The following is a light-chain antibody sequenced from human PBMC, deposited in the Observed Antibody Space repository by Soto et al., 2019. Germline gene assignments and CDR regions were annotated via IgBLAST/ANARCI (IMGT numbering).Light chain of an antibody. CDR2: DAS. J-gene: IGKJ4*01. CDR3: HKHSNSPLT. Sequence: ELVLTQSPGTLSLSPGGSATLSCRASQSVSRYLAWYQQKPGQALRLLIYDASKMATGIPARFSGSGSGTDFPLISSSQADEDLANYYYHKHSNSPLTFGGGTRLEIK. CDR1: QSVSRY. V-gene: IGKV3-11*01.